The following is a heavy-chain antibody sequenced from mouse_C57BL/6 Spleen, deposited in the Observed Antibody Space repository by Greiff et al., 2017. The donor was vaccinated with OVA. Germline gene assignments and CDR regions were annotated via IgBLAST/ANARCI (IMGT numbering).Heavy chain of an antibody. CDR1: GYTFTSYW. V-gene: IGHV1-64*01. J-gene: IGHJ4*01. D-gene: IGHD1-1*01. CDR2: IHPNSGST. Sequence: QVQLQQPGAELVKPGASVKLSCKASGYTFTSYWMHWVKQRPGQGLEWIGMIHPNSGSTNYNEKFKSKATLTVDKSSSTAYMQLSSLTSEDSAVYYCARNYYGSSDEDYARDYWGQGTSVTVSS. CDR3: ARNYYGSSDEDYARDY.